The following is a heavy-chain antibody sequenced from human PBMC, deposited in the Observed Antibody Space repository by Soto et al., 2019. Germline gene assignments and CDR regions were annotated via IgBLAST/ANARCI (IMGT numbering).Heavy chain of an antibody. CDR1: GFTFSNYD. CDR2: IRDTGGST. V-gene: IGHV3-23*01. D-gene: IGHD3-10*01. Sequence: EVQLLESGGGLVQPGGSLRLSCAASGFTFSNYDMSWVRQAPGKGLEWVSAIRDTGGSTYSADSVKGRFTISRDNSKNSLYLQMSSLRVEDTAIYYCARRGDSSGSYFDYWGQGPLVTVSS. J-gene: IGHJ4*02. CDR3: ARRGDSSGSYFDY.